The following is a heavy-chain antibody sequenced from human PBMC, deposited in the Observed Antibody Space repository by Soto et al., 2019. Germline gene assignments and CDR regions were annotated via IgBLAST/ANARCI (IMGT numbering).Heavy chain of an antibody. J-gene: IGHJ4*02. CDR1: GFTFNRYG. D-gene: IGHD1-7*01. CDR3: VKLRLELLYLDS. V-gene: IGHV3-23*01. Sequence: LRLSCAASGFTFNRYGMSWVRQAPGKGLEWVSAISASGDNTYYADSVKGRFTISGDSSNNTLYLQMNSLRADDTALYYCVKLRLELLYLDSWGLGALVTVSS. CDR2: ISASGDNT.